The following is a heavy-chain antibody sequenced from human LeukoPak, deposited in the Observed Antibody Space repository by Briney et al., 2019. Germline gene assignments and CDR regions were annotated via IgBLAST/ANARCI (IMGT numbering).Heavy chain of an antibody. V-gene: IGHV4-34*01. J-gene: IGHJ4*02. CDR3: ARHYGDYGNAYYFDY. Sequence: SETLSLTCAVYGGSFSGYYWSWIRQPPGKGLEWIGEINHSGSTNYNPSLKSRVTISVDTSKNQFSLKLSSVTAADTAVYYCARHYGDYGNAYYFDYWGQGTLVTVSS. CDR2: INHSGST. CDR1: GGSFSGYY. D-gene: IGHD4-17*01.